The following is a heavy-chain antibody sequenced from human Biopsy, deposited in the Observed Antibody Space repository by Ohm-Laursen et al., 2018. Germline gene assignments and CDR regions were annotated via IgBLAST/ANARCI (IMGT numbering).Heavy chain of an antibody. Sequence: SLRLSRAASGITFDDYALHRVRQAPGKGLEWVSGISWHSGSRGYADSVKGRFTISRDNAKKLLYLQMNSLRAEDTALYYCAKDVRVKVQLDGMDVWGQGTTVTVSS. D-gene: IGHD1-1*01. CDR2: ISWHSGSR. CDR3: AKDVRVKVQLDGMDV. V-gene: IGHV3-9*01. J-gene: IGHJ6*02. CDR1: GITFDDYA.